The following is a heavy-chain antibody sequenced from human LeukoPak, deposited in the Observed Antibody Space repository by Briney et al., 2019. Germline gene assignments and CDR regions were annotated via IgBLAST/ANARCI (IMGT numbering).Heavy chain of an antibody. J-gene: IGHJ3*02. Sequence: PSETLSLTCTVSGGSISSYYWSWIRQPPGKGLEWIGYIYYSGSTNYNPSLKSRVTISVDTSKNQFSLKLSSVTAADTAVYYCARDTTMDRGVNAFDIWGQGTMVTVSS. D-gene: IGHD3-10*01. CDR2: IYYSGST. V-gene: IGHV4-59*01. CDR3: ARDTTMDRGVNAFDI. CDR1: GGSISSYY.